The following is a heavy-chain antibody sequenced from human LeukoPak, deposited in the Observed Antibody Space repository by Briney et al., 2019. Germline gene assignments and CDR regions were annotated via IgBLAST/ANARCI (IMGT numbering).Heavy chain of an antibody. D-gene: IGHD1-1*01. CDR1: GGSISSYY. CDR3: ARDDRVLGFDP. J-gene: IGHJ5*02. V-gene: IGHV4-59*01. CDR2: IYYSGST. Sequence: SETLSLTCTVSGGSISSYYWSWIRQPPGKGLEWIGYIYYSGSTNYNPSLKSRVTISVDTSKNQFSLKLSSVTAADTAVYYCARDDRVLGFDPWGQGTLVTVSS.